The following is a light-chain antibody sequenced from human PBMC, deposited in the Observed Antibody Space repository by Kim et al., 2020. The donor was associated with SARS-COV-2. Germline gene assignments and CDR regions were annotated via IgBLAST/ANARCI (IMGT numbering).Light chain of an antibody. CDR2: AAS. Sequence: AIRITQSPSSLSASTGDRVTITCQASQDISHYLAWYQQKPGKAPKLLMYAASTLQSGVPSRFSGNGSATDFSLTISSLQSEDLATYYCQQYYTYSSFGGGTKLEI. CDR1: QDISHY. V-gene: IGKV1-8*01. J-gene: IGKJ4*01. CDR3: QQYYTYSS.